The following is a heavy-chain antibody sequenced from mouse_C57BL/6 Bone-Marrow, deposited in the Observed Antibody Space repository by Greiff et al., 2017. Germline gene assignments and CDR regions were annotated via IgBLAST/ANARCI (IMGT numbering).Heavy chain of an antibody. J-gene: IGHJ2*01. CDR3: ARGVYGSHDY. CDR1: GYTFTSYW. D-gene: IGHD1-1*01. Sequence: QVQLQQPGAELVKPGASVKLSCKASGYTFTSYWMHWVKQRHGQGLEWIGMIHPNSGSTNSNEKFKSKATLTVDKSSIAAYVQRSRPTSEDSAVYYGARGVYGSHDYWGQGTTLTVSS. V-gene: IGHV1-64*01. CDR2: IHPNSGST.